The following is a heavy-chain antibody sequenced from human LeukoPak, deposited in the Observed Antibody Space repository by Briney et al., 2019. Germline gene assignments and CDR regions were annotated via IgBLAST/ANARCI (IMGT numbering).Heavy chain of an antibody. V-gene: IGHV3-30*18. CDR3: ANSLTRLWEYIPFQH. CDR2: ISYDGSNK. CDR1: GFTFSSYG. J-gene: IGHJ1*01. Sequence: GGSLRPSCAASGFTFSSYGMHWVRQAPGKGLEWVAVISYDGSNKYYADSVKGRFTISRNNSKNTLYLQMNSLRAEDTAVYYCANSLTRLWEYIPFQHWGQGTLVTVSS. D-gene: IGHD5-18*01.